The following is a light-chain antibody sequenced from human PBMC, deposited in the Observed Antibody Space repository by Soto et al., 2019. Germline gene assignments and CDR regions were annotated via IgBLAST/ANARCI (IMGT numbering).Light chain of an antibody. V-gene: IGLV6-57*02. CDR1: SGSIASNY. Sequence: NFMLTQPHSVSESPGKTVTISCTGSSGSIASNYVQWYQQRPGSAPTTVIYEDNQRPSGVPDRFSGPIDSSSNSASLTISGLKTEDEADYYCQSFDNSANWVFGGGTKLTVL. CDR3: QSFDNSANWV. CDR2: EDN. J-gene: IGLJ3*02.